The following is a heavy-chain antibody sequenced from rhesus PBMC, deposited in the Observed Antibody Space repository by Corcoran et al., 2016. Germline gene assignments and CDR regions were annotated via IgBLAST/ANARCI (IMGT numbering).Heavy chain of an antibody. CDR1: GYTFTSYY. J-gene: IGHJ6*01. V-gene: IGHV1-180*01. CDR2: ISHYNDNK. CDR3: TRGGYCTGSGCYGLDS. Sequence: QVQLVQSGAEIKQPGASVKLSCKASGYTFTSYYMHWVRKAPGQGLEWIGLISHYNDNKSNAQHFQGRVTITTDTSTSTGYMELSRLRSEDTAVYYCTRGGYCTGSGCYGLDSWGQGVVVTVSS. D-gene: IGHD2-21*01.